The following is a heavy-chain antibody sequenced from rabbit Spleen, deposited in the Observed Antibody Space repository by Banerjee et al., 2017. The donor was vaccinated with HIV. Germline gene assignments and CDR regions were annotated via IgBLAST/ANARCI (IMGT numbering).Heavy chain of an antibody. J-gene: IGHJ6*01. CDR2: ICAGISDST. CDR3: ARDTSSSFSSYGMDL. V-gene: IGHV1S40*01. CDR1: GVSFTSSSY. D-gene: IGHD1-1*01. Sequence: QSLEESGGDMVKPGASLTLTCTASGVSFTSSSYMCWVRQAPGKGLEWIACICAGISDSTYYASWAKGRFTISETSSTTVTLQMTSLTAADTATYFCARDTSSSFSSYGMDLWGQGTLVTVS.